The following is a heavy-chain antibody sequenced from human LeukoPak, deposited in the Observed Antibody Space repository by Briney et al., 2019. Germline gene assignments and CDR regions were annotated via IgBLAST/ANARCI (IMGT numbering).Heavy chain of an antibody. Sequence: SVKVSCKASGGTFSSYAISWVRQAPGQGLEWMGGIIPIFGTANYAQKFQGGVTITADESTSTAYMELSSLRSEDTAVYYCARAPYCGGDCYSYYFDYWGQGTLVTVSS. CDR1: GGTFSSYA. J-gene: IGHJ4*02. CDR2: IIPIFGTA. D-gene: IGHD2-21*02. V-gene: IGHV1-69*13. CDR3: ARAPYCGGDCYSYYFDY.